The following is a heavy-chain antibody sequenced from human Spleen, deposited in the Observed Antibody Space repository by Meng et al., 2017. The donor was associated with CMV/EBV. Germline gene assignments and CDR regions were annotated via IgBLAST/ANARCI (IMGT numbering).Heavy chain of an antibody. V-gene: IGHV1-2*02. Sequence: ASVKVTCKASGYIFTGYYMHWVRQAPGQGLEWMGWINPNSGGTNYAQKFQGRVTMTRDTSISTAYMELSRLRSDDTAVYYRARDFLRTDCSSTSCYLYYYYGMDVWGQGTTVTVSS. J-gene: IGHJ6*02. D-gene: IGHD2-2*01. CDR2: INPNSGGT. CDR1: GYIFTGYY. CDR3: ARDFLRTDCSSTSCYLYYYYGMDV.